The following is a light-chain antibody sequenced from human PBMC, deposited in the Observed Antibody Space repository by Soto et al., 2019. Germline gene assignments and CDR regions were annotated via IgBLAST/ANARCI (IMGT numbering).Light chain of an antibody. Sequence: DIVMTQSPLSLPVTPGEPASISCRSSQSLLHSNGYNYLDWYLQKPGQSPQILIYVGSNRASGVPDRFSGSGSGTDLTLKISRVEAEDVGVYYCRQAPQTPWTVGQGTKVEIK. V-gene: IGKV2-28*01. J-gene: IGKJ1*01. CDR1: QSLLHSNGYNY. CDR3: RQAPQTPWT. CDR2: VGS.